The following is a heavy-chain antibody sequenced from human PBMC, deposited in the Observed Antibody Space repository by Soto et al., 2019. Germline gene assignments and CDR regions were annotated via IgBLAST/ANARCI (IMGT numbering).Heavy chain of an antibody. CDR1: GFSFGRYA. CDR2: ISCDGSNK. D-gene: IGHD3-22*01. J-gene: IGHJ4*02. V-gene: IGHV3-30*18. CDR3: AKDLGTYYYDSSGRKESYYFDY. Sequence: GGSLRLSCVASGFSFGRYAMTWVRQAPGKGLEWVSVISCDGSNKYYADSVKGRFTISRDNSKNTLYLQMNSLRAEDTAVYYCAKDLGTYYYDSSGRKESYYFDYWGQGTLVTVSS.